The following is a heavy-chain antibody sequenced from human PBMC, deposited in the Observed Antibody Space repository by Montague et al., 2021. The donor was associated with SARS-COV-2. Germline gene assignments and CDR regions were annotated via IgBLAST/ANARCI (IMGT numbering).Heavy chain of an antibody. D-gene: IGHD2/OR15-2a*01. J-gene: IGHJ5*02. CDR1: GFTFSTYP. V-gene: IGHV3-23*01. CDR3: ASSYIPNKYYEVS. CDR2: IGAGVSST. Sequence: SLRLSCAAPGFTFSTYPMHWVRQAPGKGLEWVSRIGAGVSSTFYADSVKGRFTVSRDNSKNTLYLQMNSLRAEDTAVYYCASSYIPNKYYEVSWGQGTLVTVSS.